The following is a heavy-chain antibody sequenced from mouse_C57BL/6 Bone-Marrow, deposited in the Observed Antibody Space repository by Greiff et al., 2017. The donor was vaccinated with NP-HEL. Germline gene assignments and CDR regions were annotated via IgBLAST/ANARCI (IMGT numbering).Heavy chain of an antibody. CDR2: IYPGDGDT. D-gene: IGHD1-1*01. CDR3: ARFWAITTVVAYYFDY. CDR1: GYAFSSSW. Sequence: VQRVESGPELVKPGASVKISCKASGYAFSSSWMNWVKQRPGKGLEWIGRIYPGDGDTNYNGKFKGKATLTADKSSSTAYMQLSSLTSEDSAVYFCARFWAITTVVAYYFDYWGQGTTLTVSS. J-gene: IGHJ2*01. V-gene: IGHV1-82*01.